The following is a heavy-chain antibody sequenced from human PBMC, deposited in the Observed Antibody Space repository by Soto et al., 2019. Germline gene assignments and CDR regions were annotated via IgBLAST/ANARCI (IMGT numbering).Heavy chain of an antibody. CDR3: ARDKSLQYSSSSAFDY. J-gene: IGHJ4*02. CDR1: GGTFSSYA. D-gene: IGHD6-6*01. CDR2: IIPIFGTA. V-gene: IGHV1-69*13. Sequence: ASVKVSCKASGGTFSSYAISWVRQAPGQGLEWMGGIIPIFGTANYAQKFQGRVTITADESTSTAYMELSSLRSEDTAVYYCARDKSLQYSSSSAFDYWGQGTLVTVSS.